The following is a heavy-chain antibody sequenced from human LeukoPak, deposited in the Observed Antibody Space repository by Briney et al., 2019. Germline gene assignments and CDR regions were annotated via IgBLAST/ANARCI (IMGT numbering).Heavy chain of an antibody. CDR2: IYYSGST. J-gene: IGHJ5*02. D-gene: IGHD2-15*01. CDR3: ARHLKYCSGGSCFSTAGFDP. Sequence: SETLSLTCTVSGGSISSSSYFWGWIRLPPGKGLEWIGSIYYSGSTYYNLSLKSRVTISADTSKNQFSLKLSSVTAADTAVYYCARHLKYCSGGSCFSTAGFDPWGQGTLVTVSS. V-gene: IGHV4-39*01. CDR1: GGSISSSSYF.